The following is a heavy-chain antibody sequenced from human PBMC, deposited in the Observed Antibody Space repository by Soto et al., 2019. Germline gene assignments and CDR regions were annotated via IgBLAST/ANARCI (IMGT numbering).Heavy chain of an antibody. CDR1: GGLFSSYA. CDR3: ARSGGGYVWFNEF. V-gene: IGHV1-69*01. J-gene: IGHJ4*01. CDR2: IIPVFNTV. D-gene: IGHD2-15*01. Sequence: QEQLVQSGAEVKRPGSSVKVSCKDSGGLFSSYAISWVRQAPGQGLEWVGGIIPVFNTVYYAEKFQARFTITADESANTAYRERSSLKSEDRTMYYWARSGGGYVWFNEFWGQGTLVTVSS.